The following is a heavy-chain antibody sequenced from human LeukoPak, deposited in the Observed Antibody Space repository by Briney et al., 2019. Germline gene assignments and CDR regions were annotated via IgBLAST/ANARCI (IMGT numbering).Heavy chain of an antibody. V-gene: IGHV3-30*02. CDR3: AKDLMRDRWFGES. CDR2: IRFDGHDK. J-gene: IGHJ5*02. D-gene: IGHD3-10*01. CDR1: GFTFDDYG. Sequence: GGSLRLSCAASGFTFDDYGMSWVRQAPGKGLEWVSFIRFDGHDKFYAETVKGRFTISKDTSRNTLYLQMNSLRPEDTAVYYCAKDLMRDRWFGESWGQGTLVTVSS.